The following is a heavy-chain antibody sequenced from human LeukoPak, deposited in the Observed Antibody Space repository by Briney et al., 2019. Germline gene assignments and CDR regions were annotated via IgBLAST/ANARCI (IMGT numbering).Heavy chain of an antibody. CDR2: INSDGSST. CDR3: SRGPYYGSRSYYYYGMDV. V-gene: IGHV3-74*01. D-gene: IGHD3-10*01. J-gene: IGHJ6*02. Sequence: GGSLRLSWAASGXTFSSYWMHWVRKAPGKGLVWVSRINSDGSSTNYADSVKGLFTISRDNAKNTLYLQMNSLRAEDTAVYYCSRGPYYGSRSYYYYGMDVWGQGTTVTVSS. CDR1: GXTFSSYW.